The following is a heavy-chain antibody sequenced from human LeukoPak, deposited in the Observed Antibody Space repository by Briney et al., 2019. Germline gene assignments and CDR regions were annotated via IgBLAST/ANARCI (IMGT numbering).Heavy chain of an antibody. CDR1: GGSISSYF. Sequence: SETLSLTCTVSGGSISSYFWSWVRQPPGKGLEWIGYIYYSGSTNYNPSLKSRVTISVDASKNQFSLKLSSVSAADTAMYYCARHRYVDWLSPFDYWGQGTLVTVSS. CDR2: IYYSGST. CDR3: ARHRYVDWLSPFDY. V-gene: IGHV4-59*08. D-gene: IGHD3-9*01. J-gene: IGHJ4*02.